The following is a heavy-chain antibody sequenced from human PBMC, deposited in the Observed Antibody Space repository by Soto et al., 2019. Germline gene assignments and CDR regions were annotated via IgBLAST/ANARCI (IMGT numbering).Heavy chain of an antibody. CDR3: ARASYFRPSGSYYFVS. J-gene: IGHJ4*02. CDR2: VYSNGNT. V-gene: IGHV4-31*03. Sequence: SETLSLTCTVSDDSLTTNKYAWTWIRQNPEKGLEWIGYVYSNGNTRSSPSLQSRVSMSVDTSKSHFSLRLSSVTAADTAVYFCARASYFRPSGSYYFVSWGQGTLVTVS. D-gene: IGHD3-10*01. CDR1: DDSLTTNKYA.